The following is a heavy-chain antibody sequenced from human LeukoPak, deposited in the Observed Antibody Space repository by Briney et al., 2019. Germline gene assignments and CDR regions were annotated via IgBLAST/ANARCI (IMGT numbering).Heavy chain of an antibody. Sequence: GASVKVSCKASGYTFTGYYMHWVRQAPGQGLEWMGWINPNSGGTNYAQKFQGRATMTRDTSISTAYMELSRLRSDDTAVYYCARSEYQLLFPFDSWGQGTLVTVSS. CDR3: ARSEYQLLFPFDS. CDR1: GYTFTGYY. CDR2: INPNSGGT. J-gene: IGHJ4*02. V-gene: IGHV1-2*02. D-gene: IGHD2-2*01.